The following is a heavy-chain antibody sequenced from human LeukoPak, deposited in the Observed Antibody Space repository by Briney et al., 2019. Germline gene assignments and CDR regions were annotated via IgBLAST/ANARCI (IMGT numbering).Heavy chain of an antibody. Sequence: SETLSLTCTVSGGSISSYYWSWIRQTPGKGLEWIGYIYYSGSTNYNPSLKSRVTISVDTSKNQFSLKLSSVTAADTAVYYCARAGGAAGGAAGGKYYYYYMDVWGKGTTVTVSS. J-gene: IGHJ6*03. D-gene: IGHD6-13*01. CDR1: GGSISSYY. V-gene: IGHV4-59*08. CDR3: ARAGGAAGGAAGGKYYYYYMDV. CDR2: IYYSGST.